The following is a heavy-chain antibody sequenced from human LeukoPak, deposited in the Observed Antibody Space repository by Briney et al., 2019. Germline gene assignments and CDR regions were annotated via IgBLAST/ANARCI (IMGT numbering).Heavy chain of an antibody. J-gene: IGHJ4*02. D-gene: IGHD3-9*01. CDR3: ARDRHVYYDILTGYASYFEY. V-gene: IGHV3-30*02. Sequence: GGSLRLSCAASGFTFSDYNMRWIRQAPGKGLEWVAFIRYDGNNKFYADSVKGRFTISRDNSKNTLYLQMNSLRPEDTAVYYCARDRHVYYDILTGYASYFEYWGQGALVTVSS. CDR2: IRYDGNNK. CDR1: GFTFSDYN.